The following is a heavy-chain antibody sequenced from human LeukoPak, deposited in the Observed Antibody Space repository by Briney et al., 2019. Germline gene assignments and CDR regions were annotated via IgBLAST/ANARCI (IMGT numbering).Heavy chain of an antibody. D-gene: IGHD6-13*01. J-gene: IGHJ4*02. Sequence: SVKVSCKASGGTFSSYAISWVRQAPGQGLEWMGGIIPIFGTANYAQKFQGRVTITTDESTSTAYMELSGLRSGDTAVYYCAREGPGTFDYWGQGTLVTVSS. CDR2: IIPIFGTA. CDR3: AREGPGTFDY. CDR1: GGTFSSYA. V-gene: IGHV1-69*05.